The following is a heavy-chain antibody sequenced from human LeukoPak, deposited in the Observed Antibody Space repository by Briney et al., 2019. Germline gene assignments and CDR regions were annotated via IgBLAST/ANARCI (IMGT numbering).Heavy chain of an antibody. CDR3: ARGSYGYIDY. Sequence: SETLSLTCSVSGVSISRYYWTWIRQPAGKGLEWIGRFYASGTMIYNPSLKSRVAMSADTSKNQFSLMVTSVTAADTAVYYCARGSYGYIDYWGQGILVTVSS. CDR1: GVSISRYY. D-gene: IGHD3-16*01. V-gene: IGHV4-4*07. CDR2: FYASGTM. J-gene: IGHJ4*02.